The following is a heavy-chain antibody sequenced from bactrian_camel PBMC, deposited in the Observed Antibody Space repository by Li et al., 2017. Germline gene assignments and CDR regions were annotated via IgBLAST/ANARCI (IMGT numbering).Heavy chain of an antibody. CDR3: AARGPYCYTKLSVRDFTY. Sequence: VQLVESGGGSVQAGGSLRVSCLASGATHMRSFCMAWFRQAVGKEREAVASIAKDGRTTYADSVKGRFTISQDNAKNTVYLQMNSLKPEDTAMYYCAARGPYCYTKLSVRDFTYWGQGTQVTVS. CDR1: GATHMRSFC. D-gene: IGHD2*01. J-gene: IGHJ6*01. CDR2: IAKDGRT. V-gene: IGHV3S53*01.